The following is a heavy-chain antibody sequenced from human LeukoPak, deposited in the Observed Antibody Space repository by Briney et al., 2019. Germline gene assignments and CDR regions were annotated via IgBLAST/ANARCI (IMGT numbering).Heavy chain of an antibody. Sequence: GGSLRLSCAASGFTFDDYAMHWVRQAPGKGLEWVSGISWNSGSIGYADSVKGRFTISRDNAKNSLYLQMNSLRAEDMALYYCAKGTSYSSSSDLDYWGQGTMVTVSS. D-gene: IGHD6-6*01. CDR2: ISWNSGSI. CDR3: AKGTSYSSSSDLDY. CDR1: GFTFDDYA. V-gene: IGHV3-9*03. J-gene: IGHJ3*01.